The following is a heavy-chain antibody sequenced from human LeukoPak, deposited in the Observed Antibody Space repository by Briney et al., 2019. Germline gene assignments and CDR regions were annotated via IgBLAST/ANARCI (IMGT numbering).Heavy chain of an antibody. CDR1: GGSISSYY. J-gene: IGHJ4*02. Sequence: SETLSLTCTVSGGSISSYYWNWIRQPPGKGLEWIGYIYYSGSTNYNPSLKSRVTMSVDTSKNQFSLKLSSVTAADTAVYYCARHARFAEFTPPDYWGQGTLVTVSS. V-gene: IGHV4-59*08. D-gene: IGHD3-10*01. CDR3: ARHARFAEFTPPDY. CDR2: IYYSGST.